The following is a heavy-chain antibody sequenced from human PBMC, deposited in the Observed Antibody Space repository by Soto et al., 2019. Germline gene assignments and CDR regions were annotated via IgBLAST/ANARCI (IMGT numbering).Heavy chain of an antibody. CDR2: INRRGSS. V-gene: IGHV4-34*02. CDR3: ARAGPGARGLVKYSSNWTYQYFYMDV. Sequence: QVHLQQWGAGLLKPSETLSLTCAVYGGSLSGYYWSWIRQAPEKGLEWIGEINRRGSSNYDPSRKSRVTISVDTSKSQFSLQLRSVTAADTAIYYCARAGPGARGLVKYSSNWTYQYFYMDVWGKGTAVTVSS. D-gene: IGHD6-13*01. CDR1: GGSLSGYY. J-gene: IGHJ6*03.